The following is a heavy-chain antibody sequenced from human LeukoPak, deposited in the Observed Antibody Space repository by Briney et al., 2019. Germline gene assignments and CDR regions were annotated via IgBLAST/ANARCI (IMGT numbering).Heavy chain of an antibody. V-gene: IGHV3-74*01. CDR1: GFTFSSYR. CDR2: INSDGSSR. D-gene: IGHD1-26*01. Sequence: GGSLRLSCAASGFTFSSYRMHWVRQAPGKGLVWVSRINSDGSSRHYADSVKGRFTISRDNAKNTLYLQMNSLRADDTAVYYCARVEKKLIVGSTNHWFDPWGQGTLVTVSS. J-gene: IGHJ5*02. CDR3: ARVEKKLIVGSTNHWFDP.